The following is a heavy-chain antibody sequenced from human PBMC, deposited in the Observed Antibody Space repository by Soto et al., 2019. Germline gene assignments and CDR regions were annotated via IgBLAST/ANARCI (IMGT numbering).Heavy chain of an antibody. D-gene: IGHD2-15*01. V-gene: IGHV3-30*03. CDR1: GFTFSSYG. J-gene: IGHJ3*02. CDR3: AREPSLSSDASGSYHAFDI. Sequence: GGSLRLSCAASGFTFSSYGMNWVRQAPGTGLEWVAVISYDENNKYYADSVKGRFTISRDNSKNTRYLQMNSLRADDTAVYYCAREPSLSSDASGSYHAFDIWGQGTMVTVSS. CDR2: ISYDENNK.